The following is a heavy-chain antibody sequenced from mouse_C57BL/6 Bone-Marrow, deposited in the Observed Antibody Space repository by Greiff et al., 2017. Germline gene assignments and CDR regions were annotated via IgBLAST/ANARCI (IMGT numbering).Heavy chain of an antibody. D-gene: IGHD1-1*01. V-gene: IGHV1-81*01. Sequence: VKLVESGAELARPGASVQLSCTASGYTFTSYGISWVKQRTGQGLEWIGEIYPRSGNTYYNEKFKGKATLTADKSSSTAYMELRSLTSEDSAVYFCARCPYYYGSSYDDWGKGTTLTVSS. CDR2: IYPRSGNT. J-gene: IGHJ2*01. CDR1: GYTFTSYG. CDR3: ARCPYYYGSSYDD.